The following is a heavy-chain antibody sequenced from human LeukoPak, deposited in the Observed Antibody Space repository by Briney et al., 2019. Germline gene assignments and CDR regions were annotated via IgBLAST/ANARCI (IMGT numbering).Heavy chain of an antibody. Sequence: PSETLSLTCIVSGGSISRGGYYWNWIRQRPGKGLEWIGYIYYSGSTYYNPSLKSRVIISGDTSKNQFSLNLSSVTAADTAMYYCARGGSSLLFDYWGQGTLVTVSS. J-gene: IGHJ4*02. CDR1: GGSISRGGYY. D-gene: IGHD3-10*01. CDR2: IYYSGST. V-gene: IGHV4-31*03. CDR3: ARGGSSLLFDY.